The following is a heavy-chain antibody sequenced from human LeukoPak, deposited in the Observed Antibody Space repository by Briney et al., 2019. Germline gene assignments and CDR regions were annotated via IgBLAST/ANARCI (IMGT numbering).Heavy chain of an antibody. CDR1: GGTFSSYT. D-gene: IGHD1-1*01. CDR2: IIPILGIA. V-gene: IGHV1-69*02. Sequence: AASVKVSCKASGGTFSSYTISWVRQAPGQGLEWMGRIIPILGIANYAQKFQGRVTITADKSTSTAYMELSSLRSEDTAVYYCARGLEERTKDYYYYYMDVWGKGTTVTVSS. J-gene: IGHJ6*03. CDR3: ARGLEERTKDYYYYYMDV.